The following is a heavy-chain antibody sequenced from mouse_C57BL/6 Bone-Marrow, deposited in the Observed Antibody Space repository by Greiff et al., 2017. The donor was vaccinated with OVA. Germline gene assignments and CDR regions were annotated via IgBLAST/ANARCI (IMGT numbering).Heavy chain of an antibody. CDR3: ARCLYYGWLAY. D-gene: IGHD2-1*01. CDR2: IHPNSGST. J-gene: IGHJ3*01. V-gene: IGHV1-64*01. Sequence: QVQLQQPGAELVKPGASVKLSCKASGYTFTSYWMHWVKQRPGQGLEWIGMIHPNSGSTNYNEKFKSKATLTVDKSSSTAYMQLSSLTSEDSAVYYCARCLYYGWLAYWGQGTLVTVSA. CDR1: GYTFTSYW.